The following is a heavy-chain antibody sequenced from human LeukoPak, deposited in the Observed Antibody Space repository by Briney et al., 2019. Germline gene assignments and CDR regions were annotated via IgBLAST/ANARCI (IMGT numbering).Heavy chain of an antibody. CDR1: GGSFIDYY. V-gene: IGHV4-34*01. J-gene: IGHJ4*02. D-gene: IGHD3-3*01. Sequence: PSETLSLTCAVYGGSFIDYYWSWLRQPPRKGLEWIGEIDHSGSTTYNPSLKSRVTISVDTSKNQFSLKLNSVTAADTAVYYCARGFSHWGQGTLVTVSS. CDR2: IDHSGST. CDR3: ARGFSH.